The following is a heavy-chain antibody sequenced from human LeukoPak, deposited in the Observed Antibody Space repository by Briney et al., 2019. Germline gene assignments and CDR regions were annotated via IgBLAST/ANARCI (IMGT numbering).Heavy chain of an antibody. Sequence: GGSLRLSCAASGFTFSSYGMHWVRQAPGKGLEWVAFIRYEGSNKYYADSVKGRFTISRDNSKNTLYLQMDSLRAEDTAVYYCAKDLGYYYYYMDVWGKGTTVTVSS. CDR1: GFTFSSYG. V-gene: IGHV3-30*02. CDR3: AKDLGYYYYYMDV. CDR2: IRYEGSNK. J-gene: IGHJ6*03.